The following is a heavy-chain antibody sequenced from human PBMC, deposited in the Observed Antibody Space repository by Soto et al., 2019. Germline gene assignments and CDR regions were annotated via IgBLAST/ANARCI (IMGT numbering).Heavy chain of an antibody. CDR3: ARGGVSYYYYYGMDV. CDR2: INHSGST. V-gene: IGHV4-34*01. D-gene: IGHD3-10*01. J-gene: IGHJ6*04. Sequence: PSETLSLTCAVYGGSFSGYYWSWIRQPPGKGLEWIGEINHSGSTNHNPSLKSRVTISVDTSKNQFSLKLSSVTAADTAVYYCARGGVSYYYYYGMDVWGGGTTVTVSS. CDR1: GGSFSGYY.